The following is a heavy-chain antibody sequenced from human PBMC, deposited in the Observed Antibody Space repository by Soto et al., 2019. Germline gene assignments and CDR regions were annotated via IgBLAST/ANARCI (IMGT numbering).Heavy chain of an antibody. CDR2: IYYSGST. J-gene: IGHJ4*02. Sequence: SETLSLTCTVSGGSISSGGYYWSWIRQHPGKGLEWIGYIYYSGSTYYNPSLKSRVTISVDTSKNQFSLKLSSVTAADTAVYYCARNEKTTGYCSSTSCYWENGGQFDYWGQGTLVTVSS. V-gene: IGHV4-31*03. CDR1: GGSISSGGYY. CDR3: ARNEKTTGYCSSTSCYWENGGQFDY. D-gene: IGHD2-2*01.